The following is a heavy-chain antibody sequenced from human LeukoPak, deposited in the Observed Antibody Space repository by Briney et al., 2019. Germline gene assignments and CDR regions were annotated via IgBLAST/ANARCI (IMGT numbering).Heavy chain of an antibody. D-gene: IGHD4-17*01. CDR3: ARDSYGDANFDS. Sequence: GGSLRLSCAASGFTFSNAWMSWVRQAPGRGLEWVSFIYADGNTYYADSVKGRFTISRDISKNAVYLQMNSLRAEDTAVYYCARDSYGDANFDSWGQGTLVTVSS. J-gene: IGHJ4*02. CDR2: IYADGNT. CDR1: GFTFSNAW. V-gene: IGHV3-53*01.